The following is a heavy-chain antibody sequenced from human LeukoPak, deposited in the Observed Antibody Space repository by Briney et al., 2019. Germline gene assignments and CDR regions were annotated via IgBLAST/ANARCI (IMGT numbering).Heavy chain of an antibody. Sequence: GASVKVSCKASGYTFTGYYMHWVRQAPGQGLEWMGWINPNSGGTNYAQKFQGRVTMTRDTSISTAYMELSRLRSDDTAVYYCARDLFGYDFWSGYSGYFDYWGQGTLVTVSP. CDR1: GYTFTGYY. D-gene: IGHD3-3*01. V-gene: IGHV1-2*02. CDR3: ARDLFGYDFWSGYSGYFDY. J-gene: IGHJ4*02. CDR2: INPNSGGT.